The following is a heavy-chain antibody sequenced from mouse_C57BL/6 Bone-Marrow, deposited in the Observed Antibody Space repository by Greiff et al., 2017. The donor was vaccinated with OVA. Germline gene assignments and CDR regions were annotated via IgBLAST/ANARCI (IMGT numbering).Heavy chain of an antibody. V-gene: IGHV1-64*01. CDR2: IHPNIGST. J-gene: IGHJ3*01. CDR3: ARGGFAY. CDR1: GYTFTSYW. Sequence: QVQLQQPGAELVKPGASVKLSCKASGYTFTSYWMHWVKQRPGQGLEWIGMIHPNIGSTNSNATFKSKATLTVDKSSSTAYMQLSSRTSEDCEVNYCARGGFAYWGQGTLVTVSA.